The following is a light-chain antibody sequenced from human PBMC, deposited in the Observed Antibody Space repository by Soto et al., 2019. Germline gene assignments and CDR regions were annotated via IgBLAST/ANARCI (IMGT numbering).Light chain of an antibody. CDR3: QSFDSSDQV. J-gene: IGLJ3*02. CDR1: SGSIASNY. CDR2: EDN. V-gene: IGLV6-57*01. Sequence: NFMLTQPHSVSESPGKTVTISCTRSSGSIASNYVQWYQQRPGSSPTTVIYEDNQRPSGVPDRFSGSIDSSSNSAPLTISGLKTEDEADYYCQSFDSSDQVFGGGTKLTVL.